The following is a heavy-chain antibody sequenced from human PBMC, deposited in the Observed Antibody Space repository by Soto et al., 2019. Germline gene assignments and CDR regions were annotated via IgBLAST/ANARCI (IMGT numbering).Heavy chain of an antibody. CDR3: ARIRDTAMVPPVDV. D-gene: IGHD5-18*01. CDR1: GDTFSMYA. J-gene: IGHJ6*02. Sequence: SLKVSWKAAGDTFSMYAISCGRQTPGQGLEWMGGIIPIFGTANYAQKFQGRVTITADESTSTAYMELSSLRSEDTAVYYCARIRDTAMVPPVDVWGQGTTVTVSS. V-gene: IGHV1-69*13. CDR2: IIPIFGTA.